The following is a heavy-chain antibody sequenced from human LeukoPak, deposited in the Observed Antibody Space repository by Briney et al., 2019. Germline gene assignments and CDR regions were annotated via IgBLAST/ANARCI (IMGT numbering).Heavy chain of an antibody. Sequence: PGGSLRLSCAASGFTFSNYWMTWVRQAPGKGLEWVANIKQDGSEDYYLDSVKGRFTISRDNAKSSMWLQMNSLRAEDTAVYYCARRGYGDYPVAFDIWGQGTMVTVSS. CDR2: IKQDGSED. J-gene: IGHJ3*02. D-gene: IGHD4-17*01. CDR3: ARRGYGDYPVAFDI. V-gene: IGHV3-7*01. CDR1: GFTFSNYW.